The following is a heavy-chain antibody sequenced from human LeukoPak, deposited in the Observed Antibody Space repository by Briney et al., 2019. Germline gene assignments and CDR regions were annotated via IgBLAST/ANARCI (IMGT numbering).Heavy chain of an antibody. CDR3: ARGGITGTAYFDS. CDR2: ISYDGKNK. Sequence: GRSLRLSCAASGFTVSDYALYWVRQAPGRGLEWVAGISYDGKNKYYPDSVKGRFTISRDSSQNTLYLQMNSLRAEDTAVYYCARGGITGTAYFDSWGQGTLVTVSS. D-gene: IGHD1-7*01. V-gene: IGHV3-30*04. J-gene: IGHJ4*02. CDR1: GFTVSDYA.